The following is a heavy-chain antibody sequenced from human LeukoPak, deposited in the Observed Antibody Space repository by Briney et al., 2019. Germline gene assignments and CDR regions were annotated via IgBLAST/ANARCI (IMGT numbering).Heavy chain of an antibody. J-gene: IGHJ4*02. CDR3: ARGYCSGGSCYSLDY. Sequence: SVKVSCKASGGTFSSYAISWVRQAPGQGLEWMGGIIPIFGTANYAQKFQGRVTITTDESTSTAYMELSSLRSEDTAVYYCARGYCSGGSCYSLDYWGQGTLVTVSS. D-gene: IGHD2-15*01. CDR2: IIPIFGTA. CDR1: GGTFSSYA. V-gene: IGHV1-69*05.